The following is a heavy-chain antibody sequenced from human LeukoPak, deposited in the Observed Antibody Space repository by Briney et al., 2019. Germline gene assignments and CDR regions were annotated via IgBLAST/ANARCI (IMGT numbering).Heavy chain of an antibody. V-gene: IGHV3-48*04. J-gene: IGHJ4*02. CDR1: GFTSSIYS. Sequence: GGSLRLSCAASGFTSSIYSLNWVRQAPGKGLEWVAYIGRSGDRTTKYADSVKGRFTISRDNAENSLFLQMNSLRAEDTAVYYCAKPRVVGALLSFDYWGQGTLVTVSS. CDR3: AKPRVVGALLSFDY. D-gene: IGHD1-26*01. CDR2: IGRSGDRTT.